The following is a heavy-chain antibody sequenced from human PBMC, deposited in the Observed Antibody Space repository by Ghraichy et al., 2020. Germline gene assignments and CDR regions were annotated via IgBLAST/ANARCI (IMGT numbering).Heavy chain of an antibody. D-gene: IGHD6-19*01. Sequence: ASVKVSCKASGYTFTSYAMHWVRQAPGQRLEWMGWINAGNNNTKYSQKFQGRVTITRDTSASTAYMELSSLRSEDTAVYYCARGLIAVAGYGMDVWGQGTTVTVSS. V-gene: IGHV1-3*01. CDR2: INAGNNNT. J-gene: IGHJ6*02. CDR1: GYTFTSYA. CDR3: ARGLIAVAGYGMDV.